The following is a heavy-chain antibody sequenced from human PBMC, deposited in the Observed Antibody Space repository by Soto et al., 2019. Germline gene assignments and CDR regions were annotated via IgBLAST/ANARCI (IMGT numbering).Heavy chain of an antibody. Sequence: QVQLVQSGAEVKKPGASVKISCKASGYSFTIYAIHWVRQARGQRVEWMGWINAGNGNTKYWQNFQGRVTITRDKSASTAYMELSSLRSEDTAVYYCARDLSGNSYYGVDVWGQGTTVTVSS. D-gene: IGHD3-10*01. CDR2: INAGNGNT. V-gene: IGHV1-3*01. J-gene: IGHJ6*02. CDR1: GYSFTIYA. CDR3: ARDLSGNSYYGVDV.